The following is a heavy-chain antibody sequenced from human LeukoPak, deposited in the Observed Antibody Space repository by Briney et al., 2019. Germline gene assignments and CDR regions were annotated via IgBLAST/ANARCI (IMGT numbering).Heavy chain of an antibody. J-gene: IGHJ4*02. D-gene: IGHD3-22*01. CDR3: ARAPDLTYYYDSSGYYPDY. V-gene: IGHV3-30*04. CDR2: ISYDGSNK. CDR1: GVTFSSYA. Sequence: GGSLRLSCAASGVTFSSYAMHWVRQAPGKGLEWVAVISYDGSNKYYADSVKGRFTISRDNSKNTLYLQMNSLRAEDTAVYYCARAPDLTYYYDSSGYYPDYWGQGTLVTVSS.